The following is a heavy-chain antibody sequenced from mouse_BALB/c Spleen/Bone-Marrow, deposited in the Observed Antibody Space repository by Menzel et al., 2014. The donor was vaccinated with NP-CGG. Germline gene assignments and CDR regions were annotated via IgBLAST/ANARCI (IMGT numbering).Heavy chain of an antibody. CDR3: ARWEYYAMDY. CDR2: IDPANGNT. D-gene: IGHD4-1*01. V-gene: IGHV14-3*02. CDR1: GFNIKDTY. J-gene: IGHJ4*01. Sequence: EVKLMESGAELVKPGASVKLSCTASGFNIKDTYMHWVKQRPEQGLEGIGRIDPANGNTKYDPKFQGKATITADTSSNTAYLQLSSLTSEDTAVYYCARWEYYAMDYWGQGTSVTVSS.